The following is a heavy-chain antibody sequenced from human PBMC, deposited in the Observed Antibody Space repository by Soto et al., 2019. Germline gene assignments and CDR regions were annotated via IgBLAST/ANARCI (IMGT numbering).Heavy chain of an antibody. Sequence: EVQLVESGGGLVQPGGSLRLSCAASGFTFSSYWMSWVRQAPGKGLEWVANIKQDGSEKYYVDSVKGRFTISRDNAKNSLYMQMNSVRAEDTAVYYCARAGRGLATPVNWGQGTLVTVSS. D-gene: IGHD5-12*01. CDR3: ARAGRGLATPVN. J-gene: IGHJ4*02. CDR1: GFTFSSYW. CDR2: IKQDGSEK. V-gene: IGHV3-7*05.